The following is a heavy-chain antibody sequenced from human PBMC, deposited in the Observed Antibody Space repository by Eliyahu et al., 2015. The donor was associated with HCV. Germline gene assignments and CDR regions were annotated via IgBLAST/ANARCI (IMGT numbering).Heavy chain of an antibody. V-gene: IGHV3-13*01. Sequence: EVQLVESGGGXVQPGGSLRLXXAPSGFTFSSYXMPWVRQATGKGLEWVSAIGXAGDTYYPGSVKGRFTISRENAKNXLYLQMNSLRAGDTAVYYCARDHLGGFDYWGQGTLVTVSS. CDR1: GFTFSSYX. CDR3: ARDHLGGFDY. CDR2: IGXAGDT. D-gene: IGHD3-16*01. J-gene: IGHJ4*02.